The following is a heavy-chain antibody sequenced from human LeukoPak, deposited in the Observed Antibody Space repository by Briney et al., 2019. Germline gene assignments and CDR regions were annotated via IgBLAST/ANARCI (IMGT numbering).Heavy chain of an antibody. CDR1: GGSISSGSYY. J-gene: IGHJ6*03. CDR3: ARENIVVVPAAQLDSIYYYYMDV. V-gene: IGHV4-61*02. D-gene: IGHD2-2*01. Sequence: SETLSLTCTVSGGSISSGSYYWSWIRQPAGKGLEWIGRIYTSGSTNYNPSLKSRVTISVDTSKNQFSLKLSSVTAADTAVYYCARENIVVVPAAQLDSIYYYYMDVWGKGTTVTISS. CDR2: IYTSGST.